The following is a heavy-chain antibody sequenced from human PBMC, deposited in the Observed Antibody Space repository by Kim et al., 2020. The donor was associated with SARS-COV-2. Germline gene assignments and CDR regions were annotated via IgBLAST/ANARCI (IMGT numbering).Heavy chain of an antibody. Sequence: ASVKVSCKASGYTFSNYAIHWVRQAPGQRLECMGWIIGGNGNTYYSPKSQGRVTFTRDTSATTAYMELSSLRSEDTAIYYCARGGGPGLGFWGQGTLVTVSS. CDR2: IIGGNGNT. CDR3: ARGGGPGLGF. V-gene: IGHV1-3*01. CDR1: GYTFSNYA. D-gene: IGHD2-15*01. J-gene: IGHJ4*02.